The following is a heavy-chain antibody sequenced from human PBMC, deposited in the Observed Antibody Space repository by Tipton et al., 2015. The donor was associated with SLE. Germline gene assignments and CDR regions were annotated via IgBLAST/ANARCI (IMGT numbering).Heavy chain of an antibody. V-gene: IGHV3-53*05. J-gene: IGHJ2*01. D-gene: IGHD5-24*01. CDR3: ATREADWYFDL. CDR2: IYSGGST. CDR1: GFTVSSNY. Sequence: SLRLSCAASGFTVSSNYMSWVRQAPGKGLEWVSVIYSGGSTYYADSVKGRFTISRDNSKNTLYLQMNSPRAEDTAVYYCATREADWYFDLWGRGTLVTVSS.